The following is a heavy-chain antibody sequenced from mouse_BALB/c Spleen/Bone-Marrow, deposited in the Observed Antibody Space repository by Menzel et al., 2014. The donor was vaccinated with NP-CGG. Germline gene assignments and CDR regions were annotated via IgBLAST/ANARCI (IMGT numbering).Heavy chain of an antibody. D-gene: IGHD2-1*01. CDR1: GFTLSSFG. CDR3: ARGGNFAWFAY. CDR2: ISSGSSTI. V-gene: IGHV5-17*02. Sequence: DVHLVESGGGLVQPGGSRKLSCAASGFTLSSFGMHWVRQAPEKGLEWVAYISSGSSTIYYADTVKGRFTISRDNPKNTLFLQMTSLRSEDTAMYYCARGGNFAWFAYWGQGTLVTVSA. J-gene: IGHJ3*01.